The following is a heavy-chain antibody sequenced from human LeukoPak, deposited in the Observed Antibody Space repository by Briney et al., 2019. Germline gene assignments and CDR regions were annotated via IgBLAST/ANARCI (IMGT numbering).Heavy chain of an antibody. CDR3: ARVSPFDY. J-gene: IGHJ4*02. CDR1: GFTVSSNY. CDR2: FYSGGST. V-gene: IGHV3-66*01. Sequence: GGSLRLSCVASGFTVSSNYMSWVRQAPGKGLEWLSVFYSGGSTYYADSVNGRFTMSRDNSKNTLYLQMNGLRVEDTAVYYCARVSPFDYWGQGTRVTVSS.